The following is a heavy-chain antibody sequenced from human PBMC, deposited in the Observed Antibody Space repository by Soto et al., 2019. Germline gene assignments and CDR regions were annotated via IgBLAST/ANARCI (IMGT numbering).Heavy chain of an antibody. CDR1: GYTFSNFG. Sequence: QIQLVQSGTEVKKPGASVKVSCKASGYTFSNFGITWVRQAPGQGPEWMGWISAYNGNTNFPQKFQDRVTLTTDTSTTTAYMELRSLTSDDTAVYYCAKLLWFGEVRENWFESWGQGTLVTVSS. CDR2: ISAYNGNT. D-gene: IGHD3-10*01. J-gene: IGHJ5*01. V-gene: IGHV1-18*01. CDR3: AKLLWFGEVRENWFES.